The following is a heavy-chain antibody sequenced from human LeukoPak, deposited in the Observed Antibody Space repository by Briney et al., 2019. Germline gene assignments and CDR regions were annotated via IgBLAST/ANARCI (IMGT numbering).Heavy chain of an antibody. CDR1: GFTFSTYW. CDR2: IKRDGSGK. J-gene: IGHJ5*02. D-gene: IGHD2/OR15-2a*01. Sequence: PGGSLRLSCGASGFTFSTYWMSWVRQAPGKGLEWVANIKRDGSGKYYVDSEKGRFTISRDNAKNSLYLQMNSLRAEDTAVYYCARGEYMWFDPWSQGTLVTVSA. CDR3: ARGEYMWFDP. V-gene: IGHV3-7*01.